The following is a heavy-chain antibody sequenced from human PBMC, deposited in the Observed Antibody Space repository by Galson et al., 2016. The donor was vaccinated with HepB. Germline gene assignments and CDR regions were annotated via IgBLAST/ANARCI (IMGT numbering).Heavy chain of an antibody. D-gene: IGHD3-10*01. V-gene: IGHV3-23*01. CDR3: SRTWYYGSASTFYL. J-gene: IGHJ4*02. Sequence: SLRLSCAASGFTFSIYTMSWVRQAPGRGLEWLSAITAGGGTTYYADAAKGRFTIARDNSKNTVYLQMNSLTAEDTAVYYCSRTWYYGSASTFYLWGQGTLVSVSS. CDR2: ITAGGGTT. CDR1: GFTFSIYT.